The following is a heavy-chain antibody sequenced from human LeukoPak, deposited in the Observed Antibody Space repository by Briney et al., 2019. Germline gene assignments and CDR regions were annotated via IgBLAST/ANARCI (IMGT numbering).Heavy chain of an antibody. J-gene: IGHJ4*02. Sequence: GWSLRLSCVASGFTFSSYSMNWVRQAPGKGLEWVSSISSSSSYIYYADSVKGRFTISRDNAKNSLYLQMNSLRAEDTAVYYCARDHSRDGYNSLDYWGQGTLVTVSS. CDR3: ARDHSRDGYNSLDY. D-gene: IGHD5-24*01. CDR2: ISSSSSYI. V-gene: IGHV3-21*01. CDR1: GFTFSSYS.